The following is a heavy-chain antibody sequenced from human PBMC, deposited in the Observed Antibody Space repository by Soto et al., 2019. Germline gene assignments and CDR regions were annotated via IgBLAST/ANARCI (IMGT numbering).Heavy chain of an antibody. V-gene: IGHV5-51*01. J-gene: IGHJ6*02. CDR3: ARLQGGATPRYYYYGMDV. Sequence: GESLKISCKGSGYSFPSYWIGWVRQMPGKGLEWMGMIYPGDSDTRYSPSFQGQVTMSADKSISTAYLQWSSLKASDTAMYYCARLQGGATPRYYYYGMDVWGQGTTVTVSS. CDR2: IYPGDSDT. D-gene: IGHD1-26*01. CDR1: GYSFPSYW.